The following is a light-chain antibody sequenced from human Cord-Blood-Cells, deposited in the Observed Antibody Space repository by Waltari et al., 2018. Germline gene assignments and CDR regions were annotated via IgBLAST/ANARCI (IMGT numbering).Light chain of an antibody. J-gene: IGKJ5*01. V-gene: IGKV1-39*01. CDR1: QSICIS. Sequence: DIQMTQSPSSLSVSVGDRVTITCRASQSICISLNWYQQKPGKAPKLLIYAASSFQSGVPARFSATGSPTDFTLPISGLQPEYFATYYCQQSYSTPITFGQVTRQEIK. CDR3: QQSYSTPIT. CDR2: AAS.